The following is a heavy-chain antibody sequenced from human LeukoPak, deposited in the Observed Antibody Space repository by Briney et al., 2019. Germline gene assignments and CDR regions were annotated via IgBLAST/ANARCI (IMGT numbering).Heavy chain of an antibody. D-gene: IGHD3-10*01. CDR2: VYYSGST. V-gene: IGHV4-59*01. Sequence: SSETLSLTCTVSGGSISSYYWSWIRQPPGKGLEWIGYVYYSGSTNYNPSLKSRVTISVDTSKNQFSLKLSSVTAADTAVYYCAREISYRGDPGAFDIWGQGTMVTVSS. J-gene: IGHJ3*02. CDR3: AREISYRGDPGAFDI. CDR1: GGSISSYY.